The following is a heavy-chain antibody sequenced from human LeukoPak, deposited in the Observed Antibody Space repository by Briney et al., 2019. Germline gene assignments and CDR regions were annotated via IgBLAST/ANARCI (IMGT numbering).Heavy chain of an antibody. CDR2: INPSGGST. CDR1: GYTFTSYY. Sequence: ASVKVSCQASGYTFTSYYMHWVRQAPGQGLEWMGIINPSGGSTSYAQKFQGRVTMTRDTSTSTVYMELSSLRSEDTAVYYCARECSGGSCPNGVDYWGQGTPVTVSS. D-gene: IGHD2-15*01. J-gene: IGHJ4*02. V-gene: IGHV1-46*01. CDR3: ARECSGGSCPNGVDY.